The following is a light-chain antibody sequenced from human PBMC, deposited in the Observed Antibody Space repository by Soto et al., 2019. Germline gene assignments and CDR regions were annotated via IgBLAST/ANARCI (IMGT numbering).Light chain of an antibody. V-gene: IGLV1-51*01. J-gene: IGLJ2*01. CDR2: DNN. CDR1: SSNIGDNY. CDR3: ETWDSSQSAVV. Sequence: QSVLTQPPSVSAAPGQKVTISCSGSSSNIGDNYVSWYQQLPGTAPKLLIYDNNSRPSGIPDRFSGSKSGTSATLAITGLRTGDEADYYCETWDSSQSAVVFGGGTKLTVL.